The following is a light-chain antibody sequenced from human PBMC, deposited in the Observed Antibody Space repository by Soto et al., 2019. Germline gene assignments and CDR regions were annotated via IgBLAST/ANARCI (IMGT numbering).Light chain of an antibody. Sequence: EIVMTQSPATLSVSPGERATLSCRASQTVSINLAWYQQKPGQGPRLLIYGASTRATRIPARFSGSGSGTDFTLTINNLQPEDFAIYYCQQYTNWPPWTFGQGTKVEI. J-gene: IGKJ1*01. CDR3: QQYTNWPPWT. CDR1: QTVSIN. CDR2: GAS. V-gene: IGKV3-15*01.